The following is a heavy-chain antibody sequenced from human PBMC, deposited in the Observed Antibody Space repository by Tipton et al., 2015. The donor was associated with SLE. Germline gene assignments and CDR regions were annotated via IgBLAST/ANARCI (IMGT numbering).Heavy chain of an antibody. CDR2: ISSSSSYI. CDR1: GFTFSSYS. J-gene: IGHJ3*02. Sequence: SLRLSCAASGFTFSSYSMNWVRQAPGKGLEWVSSISSSSSYIYYADSVKGRFTISRDNYKNTLYLQMNSLRAEDTAVYYCAKVKAEGAFDIWGLGTMVTVSS. CDR3: AKVKAEGAFDI. V-gene: IGHV3-21*01.